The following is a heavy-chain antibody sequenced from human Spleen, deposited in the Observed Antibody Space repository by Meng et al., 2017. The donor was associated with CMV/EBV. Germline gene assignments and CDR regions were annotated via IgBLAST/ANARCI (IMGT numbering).Heavy chain of an antibody. J-gene: IGHJ2*01. Sequence: TYSMSWVRQAPGKGLEWVSSISSTTTYIYYADSVKGRFTVSRDNAKNSLYLQMNSLRAEDTAVYYCARDGSSAWSGYYRGRDWYFDLWGRGTLVTVSS. CDR3: ARDGSSAWSGYYRGRDWYFDL. V-gene: IGHV3-21*01. D-gene: IGHD3-3*01. CDR2: ISSTTTYI. CDR1: TYS.